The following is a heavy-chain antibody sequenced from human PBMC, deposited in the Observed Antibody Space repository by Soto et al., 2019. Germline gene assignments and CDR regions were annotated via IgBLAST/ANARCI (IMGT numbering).Heavy chain of an antibody. J-gene: IGHJ4*02. V-gene: IGHV4-39*01. Sequence: SETLSLTCTVSGGSISSSSYYWGWIRQPPGKGLEWIGSIYYSGSTYYNPSLKSRVTISVDTSKNQFSLKLSSVTAADTAVYYCARHRPGSGGSCYDYWGQGTLVTVSS. CDR3: ARHRPGSGGSCYDY. D-gene: IGHD2-15*01. CDR2: IYYSGST. CDR1: GGSISSSSYY.